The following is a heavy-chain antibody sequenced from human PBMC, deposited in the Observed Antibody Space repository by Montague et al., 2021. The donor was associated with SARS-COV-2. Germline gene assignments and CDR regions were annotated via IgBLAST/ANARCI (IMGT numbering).Heavy chain of an antibody. D-gene: IGHD3-10*01. CDR3: AKGMDRMVQGIIIWKNGDYFDY. J-gene: IGHJ4*02. CDR1: GFTFSAYA. Sequence: SLRLSCAASGFTFSAYAMNWVRQAPGRGLEWVAGVSGGVGNTYYADSVKGWFTISRDNSKKALYLQLNTLRPEDTAVYYCAKGMDRMVQGIIIWKNGDYFDYWGQGTLVAVSS. V-gene: IGHV3-23*01. CDR2: VSGGVGNT.